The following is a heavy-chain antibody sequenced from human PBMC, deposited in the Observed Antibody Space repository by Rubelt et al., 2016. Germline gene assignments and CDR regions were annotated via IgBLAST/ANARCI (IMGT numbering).Heavy chain of an antibody. CDR3: ARGMTVTRKYNWFDP. Sequence: QVQLQQWGAGLLKPSETLSLTCAVYGGSFSGYYWSWIRQPPGKGLEWIGEINHSGSTNYNPSRRGGGTISVDTSKNQFSLKLGSVTAADTAVYYCARGMTVTRKYNWFDPWGQGTLVTVSS. V-gene: IGHV4-34*01. J-gene: IGHJ5*02. CDR2: INHSGST. CDR1: GGSFSGYY. D-gene: IGHD4-17*01.